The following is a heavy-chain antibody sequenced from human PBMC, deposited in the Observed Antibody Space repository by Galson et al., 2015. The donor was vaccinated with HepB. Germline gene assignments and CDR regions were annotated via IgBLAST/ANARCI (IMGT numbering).Heavy chain of an antibody. J-gene: IGHJ3*02. Sequence: SLRLSCAASGFTFSSYSMNWVRQAPGKGLEWVSSISSSSSYIYYADSVKGRFTISRDNAKNSLYLQMNSLRAEDTAVYYCARVRYCSSTSCYWGSGHDNTDIWGQGTMVTVSS. CDR1: GFTFSSYS. D-gene: IGHD2-2*01. CDR3: ARVRYCSSTSCYWGSGHDNTDI. V-gene: IGHV3-21*01. CDR2: ISSSSSYI.